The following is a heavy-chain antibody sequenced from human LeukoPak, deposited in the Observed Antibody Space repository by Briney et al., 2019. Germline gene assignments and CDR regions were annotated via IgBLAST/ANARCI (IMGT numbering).Heavy chain of an antibody. CDR1: GFTFSSYA. CDR2: ISYDGSNN. Sequence: GGSLRLSCAASGFTFSSYAMHWVRQAPGKGLEWVAVISYDGSNNYYADSVKGRFTISRDNSKNTLYLQMNSLRAEDTAVYYCARVYSSSSDFTWGQGTLVTVSS. J-gene: IGHJ5*02. V-gene: IGHV3-30-3*01. D-gene: IGHD6-13*01. CDR3: ARVYSSSSDFT.